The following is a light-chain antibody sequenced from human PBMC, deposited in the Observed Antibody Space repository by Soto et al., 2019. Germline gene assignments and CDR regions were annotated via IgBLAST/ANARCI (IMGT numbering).Light chain of an antibody. Sequence: QSVLTQPPSVSGSPGQSVAISCTGTSSDFLCFNRVSWYQQSPGTAPKLMIYDVNNRPSGVPVRFSGSKSGNAASLTISGLQAEDESDYYCSSFTSSDTYVFGTGTKVTVL. CDR2: DVN. CDR1: SSDFLCFNR. CDR3: SSFTSSDTYV. V-gene: IGLV2-18*02. J-gene: IGLJ1*01.